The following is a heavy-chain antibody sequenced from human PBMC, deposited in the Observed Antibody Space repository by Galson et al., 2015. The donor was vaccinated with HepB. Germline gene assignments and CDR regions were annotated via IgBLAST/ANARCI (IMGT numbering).Heavy chain of an antibody. CDR3: AREGGGLALNYYYGMDV. J-gene: IGHJ6*02. D-gene: IGHD3-16*01. V-gene: IGHV3-30*04. Sequence: SLRLSCAASGFTFSSSAMHWVRQAPGKGLEWVAVISYDGSRKYYADSVKGRFTISRDNSKKTLYLQMNSLRAEDTAVYYCAREGGGLALNYYYGMDVWGQGTTVTVSS. CDR2: ISYDGSRK. CDR1: GFTFSSSA.